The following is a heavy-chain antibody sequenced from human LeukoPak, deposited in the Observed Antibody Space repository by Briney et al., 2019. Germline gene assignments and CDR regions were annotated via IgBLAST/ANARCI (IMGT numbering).Heavy chain of an antibody. CDR1: GFTFSSYA. Sequence: GGSLRLSCAASGFTFSSYAMSWVRQAPGKGLEWVSAISGSGGSTYYADSVKGRFTISRDNSKNTLYLQMNSLRAEDTAVYYCAKDLYYDSSGYSPFDYWGQGTLVTVSS. CDR3: AKDLYYDSSGYSPFDY. V-gene: IGHV3-23*01. D-gene: IGHD3-22*01. CDR2: ISGSGGST. J-gene: IGHJ4*02.